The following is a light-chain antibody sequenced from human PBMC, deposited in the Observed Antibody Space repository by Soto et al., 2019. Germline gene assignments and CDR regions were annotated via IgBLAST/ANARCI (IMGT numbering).Light chain of an antibody. CDR2: EVS. V-gene: IGLV2-14*01. J-gene: IGLJ2*01. Sequence: QSALTQPASVSGSPGQSITISCTGTSSDIGAYNSVSWYQQYPGRAPKLMIYEVSNRPSGVSARFSASKSGNTAYLTISGVQPEDEADYHCSSYTTIKTVVFGGGNQRAVL. CDR1: SSDIGAYNS. CDR3: SSYTTIKTVV.